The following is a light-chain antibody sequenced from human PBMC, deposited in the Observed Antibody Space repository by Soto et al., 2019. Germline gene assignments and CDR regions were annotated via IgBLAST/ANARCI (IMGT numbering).Light chain of an antibody. V-gene: IGKV1-27*01. CDR1: QAIRNS. CDR2: AAS. J-gene: IGKJ1*01. CDR3: QKYFSAPWT. Sequence: DIQMTQSPSSLSASVGDRVTITCRASQAIRNSLAWYQQKPGKVPKLLIYAASTLQSGVPSRFSGSGSGTDFTLTISSLQPEDVATDYCQKYFSAPWTFGQGTKVEVK.